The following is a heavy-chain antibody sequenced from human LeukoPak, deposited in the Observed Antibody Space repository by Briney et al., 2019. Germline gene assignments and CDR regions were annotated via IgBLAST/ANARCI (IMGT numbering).Heavy chain of an antibody. CDR1: GFTFSSYW. Sequence: GGSLRLSCAASGFTFSSYWMHWVRQAPGKGLVWVSRFNSDGSSTSYADSVKGRFTISRDNAKNTLYLQMNSLRAEDTAVYYCARDETMVRRYYFDYWGQGTLVTVSS. J-gene: IGHJ4*02. CDR2: FNSDGSST. D-gene: IGHD3-10*01. CDR3: ARDETMVRRYYFDY. V-gene: IGHV3-74*01.